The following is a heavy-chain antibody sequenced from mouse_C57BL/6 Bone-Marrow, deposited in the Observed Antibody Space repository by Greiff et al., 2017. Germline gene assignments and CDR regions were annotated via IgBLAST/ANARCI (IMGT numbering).Heavy chain of an antibody. CDR3: ARGYYDYDGGAWFAY. D-gene: IGHD2-4*01. CDR2: IYPGGGYT. V-gene: IGHV1-63*01. CDR1: GYTFTNYW. J-gene: IGHJ3*01. Sequence: VQLQQSGAELVRPGTSVKMSCKASGYTFTNYWIGWAKQRPGHGLEWIGDIYPGGGYTNYNEKFKGKATLTADKSSSTAYMQFSSLTSEDSAVYFCARGYYDYDGGAWFAYWGQGTLVTVSA.